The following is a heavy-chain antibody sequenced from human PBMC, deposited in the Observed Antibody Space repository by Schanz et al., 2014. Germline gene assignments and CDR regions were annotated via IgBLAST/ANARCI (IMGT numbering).Heavy chain of an antibody. CDR1: GFTFSTHA. CDR3: AKGRFGELSAFDI. V-gene: IGHV3-30*18. Sequence: QVQLVDSGGGLVKPGGSLRLSCTASGFTFSTHAMHWVRQAPGKGLEWVALVSSDGNNDYYTDSVKGRFTISRDNSKNTLYLQMDSLRAEDTAVYYCAKGRFGELSAFDIWGQGTMVTVSS. D-gene: IGHD3-10*01. J-gene: IGHJ3*02. CDR2: VSSDGNND.